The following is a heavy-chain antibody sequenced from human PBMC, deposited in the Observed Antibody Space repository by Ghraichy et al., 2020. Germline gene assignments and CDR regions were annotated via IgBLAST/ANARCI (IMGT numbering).Heavy chain of an antibody. CDR1: GYPFTAYL. D-gene: IGHD5-24*01. CDR2: INPNTGGT. V-gene: IGHV1-2*02. Sequence: ASVKVSCKTSGYPFTAYLINWLRQAPGQGPEWMGWINPNTGGTNFAQRFQGRVTLTRDTSIDTAYMELSGLRFDDTAVYYCAREDGLVAVTTLSGFDPWGQGTLVTVSS. CDR3: AREDGLVAVTTLSGFDP. J-gene: IGHJ5*02.